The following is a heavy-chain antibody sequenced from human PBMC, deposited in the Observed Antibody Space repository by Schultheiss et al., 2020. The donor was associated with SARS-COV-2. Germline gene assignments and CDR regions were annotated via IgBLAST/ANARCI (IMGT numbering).Heavy chain of an antibody. CDR1: GFTFGDYA. D-gene: IGHD5-12*01. V-gene: IGHV3-49*03. CDR3: TTAQWLRFFDY. CDR2: IRSKAYGGTT. J-gene: IGHJ4*02. Sequence: GESLKISCTASGFTFGDYAMSWFRQAPGKGLEWVGFIRSKAYGGTTEYAASVKGRFTISRDDSKSIAYLQMNSLKTEDTAVYYCTTAQWLRFFDYWGQGTLVTVSS.